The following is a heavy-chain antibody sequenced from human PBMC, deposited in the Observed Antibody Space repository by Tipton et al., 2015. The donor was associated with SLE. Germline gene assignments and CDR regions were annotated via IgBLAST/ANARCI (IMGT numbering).Heavy chain of an antibody. CDR2: ISYDGSNK. D-gene: IGHD5-24*01. CDR3: ARARDGYSLYYFGD. CDR1: GFTFSSYA. Sequence: SLRLSCSAPGFTFSSYAMHWVRQAPDKGLEWVAVISYDGSNKYYADSVKGRFTISRDNSKNTLYLQMNSLRAEDTAVYYCARARDGYSLYYFGDWGQGTLVTVSS. V-gene: IGHV3-30-3*01. J-gene: IGHJ4*02.